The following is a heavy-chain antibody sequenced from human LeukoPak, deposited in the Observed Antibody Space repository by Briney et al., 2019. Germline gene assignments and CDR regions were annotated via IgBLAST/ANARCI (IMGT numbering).Heavy chain of an antibody. CDR1: GFTISGYS. D-gene: IGHD1-26*01. V-gene: IGHV3-48*01. CDR2: IRGDSSTM. CDR3: ARARIVGGTSGYYFDY. J-gene: IGHJ4*02. Sequence: GGSLRLSCAASGFTISGYSMTWVRQAPGKGLEWVSNIRGDSSTMYYADSVKGRFTVSRDNAKNSLYLQMNSLRAEDTAVYYCARARIVGGTSGYYFDYWGQGTLVTASS.